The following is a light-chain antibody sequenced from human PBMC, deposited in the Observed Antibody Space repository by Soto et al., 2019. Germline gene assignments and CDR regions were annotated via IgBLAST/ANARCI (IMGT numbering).Light chain of an antibody. Sequence: EIVLTQSPATLSLSPGDRATLSCRASQSVSSYLAWYQQKPGQAPSLLIYGVSTRATGVPVRFSGSGSGTEFTLTINRLQSEDFAVYYCQQYNNWPHTFGQGTKVDI. CDR3: QQYNNWPHT. V-gene: IGKV3-15*01. J-gene: IGKJ2*01. CDR1: QSVSSY. CDR2: GVS.